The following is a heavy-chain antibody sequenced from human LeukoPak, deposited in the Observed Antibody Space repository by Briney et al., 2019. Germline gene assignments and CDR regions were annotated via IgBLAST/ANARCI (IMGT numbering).Heavy chain of an antibody. Sequence: PGGSLRLSCAASGFTFSSYGMHWVRQAPGKGLEWVANIKQDGSEKYYVDSVKGRFTISRDNAKNSLYLQMNSLRAEDTAVYYCARETEYYDFWSGYYLWGQGTLVTVSS. V-gene: IGHV3-7*03. D-gene: IGHD3-3*01. J-gene: IGHJ4*02. CDR1: GFTFSSYG. CDR2: IKQDGSEK. CDR3: ARETEYYDFWSGYYL.